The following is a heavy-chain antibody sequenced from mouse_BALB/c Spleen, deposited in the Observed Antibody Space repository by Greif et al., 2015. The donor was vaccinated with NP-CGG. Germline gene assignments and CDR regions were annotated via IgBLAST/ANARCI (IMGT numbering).Heavy chain of an antibody. CDR2: ISSGGST. CDR1: GFTFSSYA. V-gene: IGHV5-6-5*01. J-gene: IGHJ4*01. CDR3: ARWYAMDY. Sequence: EVQLQHPGGGLVKPGGSLKLSCAASGFTFSSYAMSWVRQTPEKRLEWVASISSGGSTYYPDSVKGRFTISRGNARNILYLQMSSLRSEDTAMYYCARWYAMDYWGQGTSVTVSS.